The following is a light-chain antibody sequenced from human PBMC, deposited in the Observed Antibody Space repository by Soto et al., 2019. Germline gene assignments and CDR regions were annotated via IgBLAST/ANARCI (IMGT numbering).Light chain of an antibody. V-gene: IGKV3-20*01. Sequence: GEKATLSCRASQSVTTYLAWYQQKPGQAPRLLIYGASGRAAGIPDRFSGSGSGTDFTLAISKLEPDDFAVYYCQQYAGSPLTFGGGTKVDIK. J-gene: IGKJ4*01. CDR3: QQYAGSPLT. CDR1: QSVTTY. CDR2: GAS.